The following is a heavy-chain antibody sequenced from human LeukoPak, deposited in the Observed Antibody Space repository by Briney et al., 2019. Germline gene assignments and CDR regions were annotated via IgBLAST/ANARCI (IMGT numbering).Heavy chain of an antibody. CDR1: GGTFSSYA. CDR3: ARMTTVSTWFDP. J-gene: IGHJ5*02. CDR2: IIPIFGTA. D-gene: IGHD4-17*01. V-gene: IGHV1-69*06. Sequence: GASVKVSCKASGGTFSSYAISWVRQAPGQGLEWMGGIIPIFGTANYAQKFQGRVTITADKSTSTAYMELSSLRSEDTAVYYCARMTTVSTWFDPWGQGTLVTVSS.